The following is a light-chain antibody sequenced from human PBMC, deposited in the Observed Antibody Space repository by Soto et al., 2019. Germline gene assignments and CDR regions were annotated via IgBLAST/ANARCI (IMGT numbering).Light chain of an antibody. Sequence: MTQSPPSLTVTPGEPASISCRSSQRLLHSNGNYFLDWYQQKPGKAPKLLIYAASSLQSGVPSRFSGSGSGTDFTLTISSLQPEDFATYYCQQSYSTPLTFGGGTKV. J-gene: IGKJ4*01. CDR1: QRLLHSNGNYF. V-gene: IGKV1-39*01. CDR2: AAS. CDR3: QQSYSTPLT.